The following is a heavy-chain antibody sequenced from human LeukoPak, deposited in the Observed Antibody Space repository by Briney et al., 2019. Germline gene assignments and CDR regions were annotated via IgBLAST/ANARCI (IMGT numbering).Heavy chain of an antibody. CDR2: ISSSSSYI. J-gene: IGHJ4*02. V-gene: IGHV3-21*01. Sequence: GGSLRLSCAASGFSFGDFGMSWVRQAPGKGLEWVSSISSSSSYIYYADSVKGRFTISRDNAKNSLYLQMNSLRAEDTAVYYCARDRGGYSYGYDYWGQGTLVTVSS. D-gene: IGHD5-18*01. CDR3: ARDRGGYSYGYDY. CDR1: GFSFGDFG.